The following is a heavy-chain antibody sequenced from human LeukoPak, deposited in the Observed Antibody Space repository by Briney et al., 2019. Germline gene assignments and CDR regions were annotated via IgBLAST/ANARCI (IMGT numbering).Heavy chain of an antibody. V-gene: IGHV3-49*04. D-gene: IGHD6-13*01. CDR3: TRDEGSSSRLGTDFDY. CDR1: GFTFGDYA. J-gene: IGHJ4*02. CDR2: IRSKAYGGTT. Sequence: GGSLRLSCTASGFTFGDYAMSWVRQAPGKGLEWVGFIRSKAYGGTTEYAASVKGRFTISRDDSKSIAYLQMNSLKTEDTAVYYCTRDEGSSSRLGTDFDYWGQGTLVTVSS.